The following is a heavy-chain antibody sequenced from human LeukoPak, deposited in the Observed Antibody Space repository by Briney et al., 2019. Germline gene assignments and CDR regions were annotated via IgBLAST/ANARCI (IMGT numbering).Heavy chain of an antibody. CDR1: GFTFSSYW. D-gene: IGHD6-19*01. Sequence: PGCSLRLSCAASGFTFSSYWMHWVRQAPGKGLVWVSRINSDGRSTSYAASVKGRFTISRDNAKNTLYLQMNSLRAEDTAVYYCARAFGPEYSSGWYYYFDYWGQGTLVTVSS. J-gene: IGHJ4*02. V-gene: IGHV3-74*01. CDR2: INSDGRST. CDR3: ARAFGPEYSSGWYYYFDY.